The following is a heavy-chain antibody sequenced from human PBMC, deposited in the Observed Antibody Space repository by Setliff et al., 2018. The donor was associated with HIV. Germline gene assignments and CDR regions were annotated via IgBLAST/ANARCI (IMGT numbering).Heavy chain of an antibody. CDR2: INHSGST. D-gene: IGHD3-10*01. CDR1: GGSFSGYY. Sequence: SETLSLTCAVYGGSFSGYYWSWIRQPPGKGLEWIGEINHSGSTNYNPSLKSRVTISVDTSKNQFSLKLSSVTAADTAVYYCARDTISMVRGVMGRYFDLWGRGTLVTVSS. V-gene: IGHV4-34*01. CDR3: ARDTISMVRGVMGRYFDL. J-gene: IGHJ2*01.